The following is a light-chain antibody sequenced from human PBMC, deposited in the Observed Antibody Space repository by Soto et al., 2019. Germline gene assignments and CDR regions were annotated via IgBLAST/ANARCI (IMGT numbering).Light chain of an antibody. Sequence: QSVLTQPASVSGSPGQSITISCTGTSSDVGGYNYVSWYQLHPGKAPKLMIYEVSNRPSGVSNRFSGSKSGNTGSLTISGLQAEDEADYYCSSYTSSSTPYVFGTGTKVTVL. J-gene: IGLJ1*01. CDR3: SSYTSSSTPYV. V-gene: IGLV2-14*01. CDR1: SSDVGGYNY. CDR2: EVS.